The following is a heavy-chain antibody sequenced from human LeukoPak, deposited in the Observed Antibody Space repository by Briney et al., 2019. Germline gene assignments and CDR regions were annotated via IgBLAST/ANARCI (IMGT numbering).Heavy chain of an antibody. CDR1: GDSVSINSAA. J-gene: IGHJ3*02. CDR3: ARDADEVDTFDI. Sequence: SPTLSLTCAISGDSVSINSAAWNWIRHSPSRGLEWLGRTYYRSKWHNDYSVSVKSRITINPDTSKNQFSLQLNSVTPEDTAIYYCARDADEVDTFDIWGQGTMVTVSS. CDR2: TYYRSKWHN. V-gene: IGHV6-1*01.